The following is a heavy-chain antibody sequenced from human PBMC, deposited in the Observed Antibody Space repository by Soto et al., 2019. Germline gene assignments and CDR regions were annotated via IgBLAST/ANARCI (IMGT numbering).Heavy chain of an antibody. Sequence: GGSLRLSCAASGFTFSSYAMSWVRQAPGKGLEWVSAISGSGGSTYYADSVKGRFTISRDNSKNTLYLQMNSLRAEDTAVYYCAKGAKYYYGSGSYLAYWGQGTLVTVSS. D-gene: IGHD3-10*01. CDR2: ISGSGGST. CDR3: AKGAKYYYGSGSYLAY. J-gene: IGHJ4*02. V-gene: IGHV3-23*01. CDR1: GFTFSSYA.